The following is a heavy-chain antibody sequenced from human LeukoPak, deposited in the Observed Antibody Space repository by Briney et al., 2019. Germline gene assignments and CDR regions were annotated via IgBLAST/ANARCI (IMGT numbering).Heavy chain of an antibody. CDR2: IYSGGST. CDR1: GFTVSSKY. D-gene: IGHD6-13*01. Sequence: GGSLRFSCAASGFTVSSKYMSWVRQAPGKGLEWVSVIYSGGSTYYADSVEGRFTITRHNTKNTLYLKMNSLRGEDTAVYYCARERAKKQQRSRVYYFGMYGWGQATTVSVSS. V-gene: IGHV3-53*04. CDR3: ARERAKKQQRSRVYYFGMYG. J-gene: IGHJ6*01.